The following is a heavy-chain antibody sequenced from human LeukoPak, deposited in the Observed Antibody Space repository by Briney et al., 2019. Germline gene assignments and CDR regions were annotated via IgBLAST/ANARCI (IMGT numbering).Heavy chain of an antibody. V-gene: IGHV1-24*01. D-gene: IGHD2-21*02. Sequence: ASVTVSCTFSGYTLSDLSIHWGRQAPGKGLEYVGGSDPEDGETFHAQNFQGRVTMTEDTSIDTAYMELSSLRSEDTAVYYCVTDRARLFWYFDLWGRGTLVTVSS. CDR2: SDPEDGET. CDR1: GYTLSDLS. J-gene: IGHJ2*01. CDR3: VTDRARLFWYFDL.